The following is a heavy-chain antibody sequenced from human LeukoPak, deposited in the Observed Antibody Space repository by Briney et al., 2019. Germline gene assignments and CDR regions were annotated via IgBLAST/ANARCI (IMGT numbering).Heavy chain of an antibody. CDR2: TYYRSKWYN. V-gene: IGHV6-1*01. J-gene: IGHJ4*02. D-gene: IGHD6-13*01. CDR1: VDSVSRNSAA. Sequence: SQTLSLTCAISVDSVSRNSAAWNWIRHSPSRGLEWLGKTYYRSKWYNDYAVSVKSRITINPDTSKNQFSLQLNSVTPEDTAVYYCARGSSSWYFQYDYWGQGTLVTVSA. CDR3: ARGSSSWYFQYDY.